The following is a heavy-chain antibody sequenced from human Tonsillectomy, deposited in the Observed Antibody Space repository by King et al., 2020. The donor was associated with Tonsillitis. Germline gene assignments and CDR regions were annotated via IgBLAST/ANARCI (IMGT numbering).Heavy chain of an antibody. Sequence: VQLVESGGGVVQPGRSLRLSCAASGFTFSTYAIHWVRQAPGKGLEWGAVISYDGSRQYYADSVKGRFTISRDNSKNTLYLQMNSLRIADTSLYYCARDSAYSGFDGIDSWGQGTLVTVSS. D-gene: IGHD5-12*01. CDR3: ARDSAYSGFDGIDS. CDR1: GFTFSTYA. V-gene: IGHV3-30*01. CDR2: ISYDGSRQ. J-gene: IGHJ4*02.